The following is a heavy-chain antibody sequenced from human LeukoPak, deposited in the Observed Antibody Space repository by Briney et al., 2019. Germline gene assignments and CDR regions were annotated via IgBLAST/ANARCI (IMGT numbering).Heavy chain of an antibody. V-gene: IGHV3-21*01. Sequence: PGGSLRLSCAASGFTFSSYSMNWVRQAPGKGLEWVSSISSGSSYIYYADSVKGRFTISRDNAKNTLYLQMSSLRAEDTAVYYCTRSTGDRSFFDYWGQGTLVTVSS. D-gene: IGHD7-27*01. CDR2: ISSGSSYI. CDR3: TRSTGDRSFFDY. CDR1: GFTFSSYS. J-gene: IGHJ4*02.